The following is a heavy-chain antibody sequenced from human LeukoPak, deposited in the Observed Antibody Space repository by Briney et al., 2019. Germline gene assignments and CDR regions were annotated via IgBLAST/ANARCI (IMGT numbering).Heavy chain of an antibody. Sequence: GGSLRLSCAASGFTFSSYWMNWARQAPGKGLEWVASINHNGNVNYYVDSVKGRFTISRDNAKNSLYLQMSNLRAEDTAVYYCARDTRTFDYWGQGTQVTVSS. CDR2: INHNGNVN. CDR1: GFTFSSYW. D-gene: IGHD1-26*01. J-gene: IGHJ4*02. V-gene: IGHV3-7*01. CDR3: ARDTRTFDY.